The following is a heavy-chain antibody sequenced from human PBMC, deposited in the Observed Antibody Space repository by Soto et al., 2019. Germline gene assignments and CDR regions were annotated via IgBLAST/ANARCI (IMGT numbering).Heavy chain of an antibody. Sequence: TSETLSLTCTVSGGSISSYYWCWIRQPAGKGLEGIGRIYTSGRTNYNPFLKSRVTMSVDTSKNQFSLKLSSVTAADTAVYYCAREGGGYDFWSGYNWFDPWGQGTLVTVAS. CDR1: GGSISSYY. D-gene: IGHD3-3*01. J-gene: IGHJ5*02. V-gene: IGHV4-4*07. CDR2: IYTSGRT. CDR3: AREGGGYDFWSGYNWFDP.